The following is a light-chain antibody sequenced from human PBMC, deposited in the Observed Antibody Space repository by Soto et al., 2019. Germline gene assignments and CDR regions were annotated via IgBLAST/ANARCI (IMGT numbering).Light chain of an antibody. V-gene: IGKV1-5*03. CDR3: QQYGSSPPYT. CDR2: KAT. CDR1: QSIGSW. Sequence: DIQMTQSPSTLSASVGDGVTITCRASQSIGSWLAWYQQKPGKAPKLLIYKATNLQSGVPSRFSGSGSGTDFSLTISSLQPVDFAVYYCQQYGSSPPYTFGQGTKLEIK. J-gene: IGKJ2*01.